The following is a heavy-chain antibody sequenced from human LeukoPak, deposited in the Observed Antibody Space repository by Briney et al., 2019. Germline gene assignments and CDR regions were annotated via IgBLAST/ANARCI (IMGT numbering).Heavy chain of an antibody. J-gene: IGHJ4*02. D-gene: IGHD5-24*01. V-gene: IGHV3-30*01. Sequence: GGSLRLSCAASGFTFSSYAMHWVRQAPGKGLEWVAVISYDGSNKYYADSVKGRFTISRDNSKNTLYLQMNSLRAEDTAVYYCARVLRDGYNLYGHYFDYWGQGTLVTVSS. CDR3: ARVLRDGYNLYGHYFDY. CDR2: ISYDGSNK. CDR1: GFTFSSYA.